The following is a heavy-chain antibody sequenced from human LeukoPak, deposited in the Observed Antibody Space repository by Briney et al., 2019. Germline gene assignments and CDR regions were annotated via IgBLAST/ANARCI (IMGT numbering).Heavy chain of an antibody. CDR2: ISYDGSNK. V-gene: IGHV3-30*04. D-gene: IGHD3-22*01. Sequence: PGGSLRLSCAASGFTFSSYAMHWVRQAPGKGLEWVAVISYDGSNKYYADSVKGRFTISRDNSKNTLYLQMNSLRAEDTAVYYCARSAPPPPTITMIVVAQRAGAFDIWGQGTMVTVSS. CDR1: GFTFSSYA. J-gene: IGHJ3*02. CDR3: ARSAPPPPTITMIVVAQRAGAFDI.